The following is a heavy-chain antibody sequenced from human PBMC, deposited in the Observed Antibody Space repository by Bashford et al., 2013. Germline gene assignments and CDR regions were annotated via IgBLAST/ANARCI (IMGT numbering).Heavy chain of an antibody. V-gene: IGHV4-30-2*01. Sequence: SETLSLTCAVSGGSISSGGYSWSWIRQPPGKGLEWIGYIYHSGSTYYNPSLKSRVTISVDRSKNQFSLKLSSVTAADTAVYYCARYGGNAGGYFDYWGQGTLVTVSS. CDR1: GGSISSGGYS. D-gene: IGHD4-23*01. CDR2: IYHSGST. J-gene: IGHJ4*02. CDR3: ARYGGNAGGYFDY.